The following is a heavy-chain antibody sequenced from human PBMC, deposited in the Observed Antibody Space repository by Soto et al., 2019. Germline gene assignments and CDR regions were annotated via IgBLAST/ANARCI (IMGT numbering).Heavy chain of an antibody. J-gene: IGHJ4*02. Sequence: GASVKVSCKASGGTFSSYTISWVRQAPGQGLEWMGRIIPILGIANYAQKFQGRVTITADKSTSTAYMELSSLRSEDTAVYYCARDSDYGDPSYFDYWGQGTLVTVSS. CDR2: IIPILGIA. CDR3: ARDSDYGDPSYFDY. D-gene: IGHD4-17*01. V-gene: IGHV1-69*04. CDR1: GGTFSSYT.